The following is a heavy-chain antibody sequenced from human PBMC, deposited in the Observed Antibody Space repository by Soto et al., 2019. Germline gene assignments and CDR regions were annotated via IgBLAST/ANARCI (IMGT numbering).Heavy chain of an antibody. V-gene: IGHV1-18*01. D-gene: IGHD5-12*01. CDR2: ISAYNGNT. CDR3: ARDDKIVATIQGNYGMDV. Sequence: QVQLVQSGAEVKKPGASVKVSCKASGYTFTSYGISWVRQAPGQGLEWMGWISAYNGNTNYAQKLQGRVTMTTDTSTSTAYMELRSPRSDDTAVYYCARDDKIVATIQGNYGMDVWGQGTTVTVSS. CDR1: GYTFTSYG. J-gene: IGHJ6*02.